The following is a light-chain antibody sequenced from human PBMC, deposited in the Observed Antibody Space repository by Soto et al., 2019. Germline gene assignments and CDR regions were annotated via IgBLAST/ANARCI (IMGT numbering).Light chain of an antibody. J-gene: IGKJ5*01. V-gene: IGKV1-33*01. Sequence: DIQMTHSPSSLSASVVYTVTITFHSSQDISHYLNLYQQKPGKALKLLIYDASNLHPGVPSRFSATVSGTEFSLTITSLQPEDFATYYCQKLFDSPINFGQGTRLEIK. CDR2: DAS. CDR3: QKLFDSPIN. CDR1: QDISHY.